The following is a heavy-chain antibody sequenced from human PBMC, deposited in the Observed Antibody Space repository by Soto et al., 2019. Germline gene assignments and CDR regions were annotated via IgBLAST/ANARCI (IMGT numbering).Heavy chain of an antibody. V-gene: IGHV4-38-2*02. CDR3: ARDPGLDQSDY. Sequence: SETLSLTCAVSGYSISSDYNRGWIRPPPGKVLEWIGSSYNSGSTYYNPSLKSRVTISVDTSKNPFSLKLSSVTAADTAVYYCARDPGLDQSDYWGQGTLVTVSS. CDR1: GYSISSDYN. CDR2: SYNSGST. D-gene: IGHD6-6*01. J-gene: IGHJ4*02.